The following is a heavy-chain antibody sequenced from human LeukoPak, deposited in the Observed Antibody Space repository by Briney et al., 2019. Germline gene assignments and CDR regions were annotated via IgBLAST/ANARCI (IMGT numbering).Heavy chain of an antibody. D-gene: IGHD1-26*01. Sequence: SQALSLTCAISGDSVSSNSVAWNWIRQSPSRGLEWLGRTYYRSKRYNDYAVSVKSRITINPDTSKNQFSRQLNSVTPEDTAVYCCAGGPGGAMGGYWGRGTLVTVS. J-gene: IGHJ4*02. CDR1: GDSVSSNSVA. V-gene: IGHV6-1*01. CDR3: AGGPGGAMGGY. CDR2: TYYRSKRYN.